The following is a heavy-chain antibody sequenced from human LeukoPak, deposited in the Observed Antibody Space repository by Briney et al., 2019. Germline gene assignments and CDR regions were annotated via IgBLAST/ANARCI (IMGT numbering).Heavy chain of an antibody. CDR1: SGSISSNNHY. CDR3: ARTEKYYYGPETFYFFEY. Sequence: SETLSLTCTVSSGSISSNNHYWGWIRQPQGKGLEWIGSIDYSGSTDYNPSLKSRVSISVDTSKNQFSLNLSSVTAADTAVYYCARTEKYYYGPETFYFFEYWGQGILVTVSS. CDR2: IDYSGST. J-gene: IGHJ4*02. V-gene: IGHV4-39*07. D-gene: IGHD3-10*01.